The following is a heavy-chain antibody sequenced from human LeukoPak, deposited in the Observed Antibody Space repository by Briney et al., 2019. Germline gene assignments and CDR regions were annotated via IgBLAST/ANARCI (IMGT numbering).Heavy chain of an antibody. CDR3: ASYPTTYYYDGSGYYLRDY. J-gene: IGHJ4*02. CDR1: GFTFSSYS. D-gene: IGHD3-22*01. V-gene: IGHV3-48*02. Sequence: GGSLRLSCAASGFTFSSYSMNWVRQAPGKGLEWVSYISSSSSTIYYADSVKGRFTISRDNAKNSLYLQMNSLRDEDMAVYYCASYPTTYYYDGSGYYLRDYWGQGTLVTVSS. CDR2: ISSSSSTI.